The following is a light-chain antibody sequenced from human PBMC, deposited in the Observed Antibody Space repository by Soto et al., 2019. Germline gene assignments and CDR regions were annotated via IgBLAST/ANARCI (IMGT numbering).Light chain of an antibody. CDR3: SSYAGGNNWV. J-gene: IGLJ3*02. Sequence: QSALTQPPSAPGSPGQSVTISCTGTSSDVGTHNYVSWYQQNPGKAPKLMLYEVNKRPSGVPDRFSGSKSGNTASLTVSGLQAEDEANYYCSSYAGGNNWVFGGGTKLTVL. V-gene: IGLV2-8*01. CDR2: EVN. CDR1: SSDVGTHNY.